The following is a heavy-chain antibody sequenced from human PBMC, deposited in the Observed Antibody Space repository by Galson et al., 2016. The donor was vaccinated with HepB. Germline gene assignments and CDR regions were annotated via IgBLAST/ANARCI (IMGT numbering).Heavy chain of an antibody. D-gene: IGHD3-10*01. CDR1: GFTFSSFA. J-gene: IGHJ4*02. CDR2: LAGSGGNT. Sequence: SLRLSCAASGFTFSSFAMNWVRQAPGKGLEWVSGLAGSGGNTNYADSVKGRFTVSRDNSKNTLYLQMNGLRAEDTAIYYCAKDLGEWELFGFDSWGQGALVTVSS. V-gene: IGHV3-23*01. CDR3: AKDLGEWELFGFDS.